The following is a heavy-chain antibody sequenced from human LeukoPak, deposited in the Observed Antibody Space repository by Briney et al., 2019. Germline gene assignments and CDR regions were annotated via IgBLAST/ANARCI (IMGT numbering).Heavy chain of an antibody. D-gene: IGHD3-9*01. V-gene: IGHV3-30*04. CDR3: ARERYFDWLSDAFDT. J-gene: IGHJ3*02. Sequence: GRSLRLSCAASGFTFSSYAMHWVRQAPGKGLEWVAVISYDGSNKYYADSVKGRFTISRDNSKNTLYLQMNSLRAEDTAVYYCARERYFDWLSDAFDTWGQGTMVTVSS. CDR2: ISYDGSNK. CDR1: GFTFSSYA.